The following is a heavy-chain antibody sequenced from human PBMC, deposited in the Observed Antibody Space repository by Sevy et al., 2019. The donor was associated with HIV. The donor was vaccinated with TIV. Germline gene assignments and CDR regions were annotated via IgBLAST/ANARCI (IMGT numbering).Heavy chain of an antibody. V-gene: IGHV3-33*01. CDR1: GFTFSNYG. J-gene: IGHJ4*02. D-gene: IGHD3-22*01. Sequence: GGSLRLSCAASGFTFSNYGMHRVRQAPVKGLEWVAVIWNDGSNKYYADSVKGRFTISRDNSKNTLYLQMNSLRVEETAVYFCARGGDFNDRSAKRDFDYWGQGTLVTVSS. CDR2: IWNDGSNK. CDR3: ARGGDFNDRSAKRDFDY.